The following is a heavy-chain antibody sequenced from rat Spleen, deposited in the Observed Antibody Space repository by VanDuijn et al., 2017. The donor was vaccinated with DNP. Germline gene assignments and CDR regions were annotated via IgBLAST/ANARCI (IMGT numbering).Heavy chain of an antibody. CDR1: GFTFSDYY. J-gene: IGHJ3*01. Sequence: EVQLVESGGGLVQPGRSLKLSCTASGFTFSDYYMAWVRQAPTKGLEWVAYITYDGGITYYRDSVKGRFTISRDNAKSTLYLQMNSLRSEDMATYYCARPYGYNNGGFAYWGQGTLVTVSS. CDR3: ARPYGYNNGGFAY. CDR2: ITYDGGIT. V-gene: IGHV5-22*01. D-gene: IGHD1-4*01.